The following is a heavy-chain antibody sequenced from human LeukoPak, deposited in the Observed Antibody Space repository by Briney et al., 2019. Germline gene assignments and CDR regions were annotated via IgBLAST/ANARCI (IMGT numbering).Heavy chain of an antibody. CDR3: AKEVGTFTLDY. J-gene: IGHJ4*02. D-gene: IGHD1-26*01. Sequence: GGSLRLSCAASGFSFGTYGMHWVRQAPGKGLEWVTVISYDGSDKYYADSVKGRFTISRDNSRNTLYLRMNSLRVEDTAVYYCAKEVGTFTLDYWGQGTLVTVSS. CDR1: GFSFGTYG. V-gene: IGHV3-30*18. CDR2: ISYDGSDK.